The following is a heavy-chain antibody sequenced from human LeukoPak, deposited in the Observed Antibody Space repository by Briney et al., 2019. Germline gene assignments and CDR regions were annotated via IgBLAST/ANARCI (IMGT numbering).Heavy chain of an antibody. D-gene: IGHD1-1*01. V-gene: IGHV4-61*02. CDR1: GGSISSGSYY. J-gene: IGHJ5*02. Sequence: PSETLSLTCTVSGGSISSGSYYWSWIRQPAGKGLEWIGRIYTSGSTNYNPSLKSRVTISVDTSKNQFSLKLSSVTAADTAVYYCARDDHRYNWKVHNWFDPWGQGTLVTVSS. CDR2: IYTSGST. CDR3: ARDDHRYNWKVHNWFDP.